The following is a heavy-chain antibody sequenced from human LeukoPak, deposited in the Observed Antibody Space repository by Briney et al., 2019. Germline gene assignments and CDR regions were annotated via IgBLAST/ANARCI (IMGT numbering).Heavy chain of an antibody. CDR2: IYYSGST. CDR3: ARVLRYCTNGVCGYYMDV. J-gene: IGHJ6*03. CDR1: GGSISSYY. V-gene: IGHV4-59*01. Sequence: PSETLSLTCTVSGGSISSYYWSWIRQPPGKGLEWIGYIYYSGSTNYNPSLKSRVTISVDTSKNQFSLKLSSVTAADTAVYYCARVLRYCTNGVCGYYMDVWGKGTTVTVS. D-gene: IGHD2-8*01.